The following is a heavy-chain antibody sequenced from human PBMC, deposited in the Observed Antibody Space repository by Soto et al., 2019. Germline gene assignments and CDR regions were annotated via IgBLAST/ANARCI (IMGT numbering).Heavy chain of an antibody. Sequence: GESLKISCAASGFTFSSYAMSWVRQAPGKGLEWVSTISGSGGSTYYADSVKGRFTISRDNSKNTLYLRRNSLRVEDTAVYFCAKGHTAMADYYFDYWGQGTLVTVSS. CDR3: AKGHTAMADYYFDY. CDR1: GFTFSSYA. V-gene: IGHV3-23*01. CDR2: ISGSGGST. D-gene: IGHD5-18*01. J-gene: IGHJ4*02.